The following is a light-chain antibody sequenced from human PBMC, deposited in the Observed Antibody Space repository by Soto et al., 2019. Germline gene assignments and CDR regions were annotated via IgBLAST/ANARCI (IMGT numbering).Light chain of an antibody. CDR3: LQYGISPLT. CDR2: GAS. J-gene: IGKJ4*01. CDR1: QSVSSSY. V-gene: IGKV3-20*01. Sequence: EIVLTQSPGTLSLSPGERATLSCRASQSVSSSYLAWYQQKPGQAPRLLIYGASSRATGIPDRFSGSGSGTDFTLSISRLEPEDFAVYSCLQYGISPLTFGGRTKVEIK.